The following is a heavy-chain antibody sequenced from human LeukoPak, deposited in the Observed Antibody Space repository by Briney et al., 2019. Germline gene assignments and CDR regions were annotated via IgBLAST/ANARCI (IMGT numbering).Heavy chain of an antibody. CDR1: GFTFSSYW. CDR2: INTDGSST. CDR3: ARVRPGWYHDY. J-gene: IGHJ4*02. Sequence: PGGFLRLSCAASGFTFSSYWTHWVRQAPGKGLLWVSRINTDGSSTNFADSVRGRFTISRDNAKNTLYLQMNSLRDEDTAVYYCARVRPGWYHDYWGQGTLVTVSS. D-gene: IGHD6-19*01. V-gene: IGHV3-74*01.